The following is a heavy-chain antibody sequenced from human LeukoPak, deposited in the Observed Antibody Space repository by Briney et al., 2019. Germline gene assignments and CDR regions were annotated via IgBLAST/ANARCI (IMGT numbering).Heavy chain of an antibody. J-gene: IGHJ4*02. CDR3: ARGAAAAIRGTLFDY. D-gene: IGHD2-2*02. V-gene: IGHV3-21*01. CDR2: ISSSSGYI. Sequence: PGGSLRLSCAASGFTFSSYSMNWVRQAPGKGLEWFSSISSSSGYIYYADSVKGRFTISRDNAKNSLYLQMNSLRAEDTAVYYCARGAAAAIRGTLFDYWGQGTLVTVSS. CDR1: GFTFSSYS.